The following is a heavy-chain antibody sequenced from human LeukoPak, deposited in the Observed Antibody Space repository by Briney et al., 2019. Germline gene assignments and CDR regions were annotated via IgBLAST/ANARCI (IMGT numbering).Heavy chain of an antibody. D-gene: IGHD1-26*01. Sequence: GGSLRLSCVASVFTFSISWVTWVRQAPGKGLEWVANIDKHGNGKYYVDSVKGRFAISRDYATNSVFLQMNSLRAEDTSVYYCARDAGWGYYDLWGQGTPVTVSS. CDR1: VFTFSISW. CDR3: ARDAGWGYYDL. V-gene: IGHV3-7*01. CDR2: IDKHGNGK. J-gene: IGHJ4*02.